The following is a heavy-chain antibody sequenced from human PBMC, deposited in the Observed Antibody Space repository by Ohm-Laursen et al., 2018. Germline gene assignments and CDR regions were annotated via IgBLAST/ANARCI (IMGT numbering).Heavy chain of an antibody. CDR1: GFTFSSYG. CDR2: ISWNSGNI. V-gene: IGHV3-9*01. CDR3: AKGRTSGYYSFCDY. D-gene: IGHD3-22*01. Sequence: SLRLSCTAFGFTFSSYGMHWVRQAPGKGLEWVSGISWNSGNIVYADSVKGRFTISRDSAKNSLYLQMNSLRAEDTALYYCAKGRTSGYYSFCDYWGQGTLVTVSS. J-gene: IGHJ4*02.